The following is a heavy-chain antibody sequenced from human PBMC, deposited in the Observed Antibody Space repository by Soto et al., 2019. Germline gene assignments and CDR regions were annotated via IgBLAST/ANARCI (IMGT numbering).Heavy chain of an antibody. J-gene: IGHJ3*02. CDR2: IDPSDSYT. CDR3: ARHDRAMVRGPGAFDI. V-gene: IGHV5-10-1*01. Sequence: GESLKISCKGSGYSFTSYWISWVRQMPGKGLEWMGRIDPSDSYTNYSPSFQGHVTISADKSISTAYLQWSSLKASDTAMYYCARHDRAMVRGPGAFDIWGQGTMVTVSS. D-gene: IGHD3-10*01. CDR1: GYSFTSYW.